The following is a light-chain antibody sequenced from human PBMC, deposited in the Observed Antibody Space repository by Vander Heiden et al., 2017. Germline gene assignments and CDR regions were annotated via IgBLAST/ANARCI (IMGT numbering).Light chain of an antibody. CDR2: RNN. J-gene: IGLJ3*02. CDR3: AAWDDSLGGWV. CDR1: RSHIGSYS. Sequence: SVLTQPSSAPGTPGQRATTPCPGIRSHIGSYSLYSNHHPPGTAPKLLIYRNNQRPSGVPDRFSGAKSGTSASLAISGLRSEDEADYYCAAWDDSLGGWVFGGGTKLTVL. V-gene: IGLV1-47*01.